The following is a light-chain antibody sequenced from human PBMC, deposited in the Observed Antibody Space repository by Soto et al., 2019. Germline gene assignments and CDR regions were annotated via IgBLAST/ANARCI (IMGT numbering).Light chain of an antibody. Sequence: DIQMTQTPYTLSASVGDRVTITCRASQSISSWLAWYQQKPGKAPKLLIYDASSLESGVPSRFSGSGSGTEFTLTISSLQPDDFATYYCQHYNSYSSTFGQGTKV. J-gene: IGKJ1*01. CDR2: DAS. V-gene: IGKV1-5*01. CDR1: QSISSW. CDR3: QHYNSYSST.